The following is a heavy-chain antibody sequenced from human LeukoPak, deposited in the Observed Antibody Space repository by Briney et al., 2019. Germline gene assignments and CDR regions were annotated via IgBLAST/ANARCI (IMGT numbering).Heavy chain of an antibody. V-gene: IGHV4-38-2*02. CDR3: ARSSGGGGHDS. Sequence: PSETLSLTCTVSGYSIGSGHYWAWIRQPPGKGLEWIGCVYYSGTYYNSSLTSRVTISMDASRNQFSLKLTSVTAADSAFYFCARSSGGGGHDSWGQGTLVTVSS. D-gene: IGHD6-25*01. J-gene: IGHJ5*01. CDR1: GYSIGSGHY. CDR2: VYYSGT.